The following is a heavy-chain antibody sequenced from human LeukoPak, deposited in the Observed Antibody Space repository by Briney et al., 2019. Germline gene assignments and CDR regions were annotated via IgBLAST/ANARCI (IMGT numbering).Heavy chain of an antibody. D-gene: IGHD4-17*01. J-gene: IGHJ5*02. Sequence: GGSLRLSCAVSGFTFNTYTMNWVRQAPGKGLEWVSSISSSSYRYYADSVKGRFTISRDNAKNSLYLQMNSLRAEDTAVYYCARDPYGDRSWFDPRGQGTLVTVSS. CDR1: GFTFNTYT. CDR2: ISSSSYR. CDR3: ARDPYGDRSWFDP. V-gene: IGHV3-21*01.